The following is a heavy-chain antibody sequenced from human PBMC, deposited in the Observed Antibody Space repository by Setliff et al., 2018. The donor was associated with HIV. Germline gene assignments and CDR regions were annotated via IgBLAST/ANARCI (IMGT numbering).Heavy chain of an antibody. CDR1: GFSFSNYA. J-gene: IGHJ6*02. D-gene: IGHD1-20*01. CDR3: ARDPGRYNGMDV. V-gene: IGHV3-23*01. Sequence: PGGSVRLSCAASGFSFSNYAMTWVRQAPGEGLEWVSTIANGINTYYADSVRGRFTISRDNSKNTLYLQMNSLRAEDTAKYYCARDPGRYNGMDVWGQGTTVTVSS. CDR2: IANGINT.